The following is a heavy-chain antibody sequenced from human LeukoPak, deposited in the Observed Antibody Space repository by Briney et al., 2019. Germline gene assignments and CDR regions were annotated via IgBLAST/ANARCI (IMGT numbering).Heavy chain of an antibody. CDR1: GFNFRDSA. J-gene: IGHJ4*02. V-gene: IGHV3-30*04. CDR3: AADYGDYVSPSD. D-gene: IGHD4-17*01. Sequence: GGSLRPSCAASGFNFRDSAMHWVRQPPGKGLEGVAVSSYDGTNKYYADSANGRFTISRDNSKNTLFLQMNNLRLEDTAVYYCAADYGDYVSPSDWGQGSLVIVSS. CDR2: SSYDGTNK.